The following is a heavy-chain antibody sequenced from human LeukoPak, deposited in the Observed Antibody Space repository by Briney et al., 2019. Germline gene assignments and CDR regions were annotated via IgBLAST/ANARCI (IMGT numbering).Heavy chain of an antibody. Sequence: PGGSLRLSCAASGFTFSDYYMSWIRQAPGKGLEWVSYISSSGSTIYYADSVKGRFTISRDNAKNSLYLQMNSLRAEDTAVYYCAKSAQWLVRGAAFDIWGQGTMVTVSS. CDR1: GFTFSDYY. J-gene: IGHJ3*02. CDR3: AKSAQWLVRGAAFDI. V-gene: IGHV3-11*01. D-gene: IGHD6-19*01. CDR2: ISSSGSTI.